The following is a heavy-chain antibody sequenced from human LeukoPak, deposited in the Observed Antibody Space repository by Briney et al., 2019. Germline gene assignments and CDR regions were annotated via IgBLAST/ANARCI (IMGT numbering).Heavy chain of an antibody. CDR2: IKQDGSEK. D-gene: IGHD3-3*01. CDR3: ARDVRGFWSGYYTFDY. Sequence: GGSLRLSCAASGFTFSSYWMSWVRQAPGKGLEWVANIKQDGSEKYYVDSVKGRFTISRDNAKNSLYLQMNSLRAEDTAVYYCARDVRGFWSGYYTFDYWGQGTLVTVSS. CDR1: GFTFSSYW. V-gene: IGHV3-7*01. J-gene: IGHJ4*02.